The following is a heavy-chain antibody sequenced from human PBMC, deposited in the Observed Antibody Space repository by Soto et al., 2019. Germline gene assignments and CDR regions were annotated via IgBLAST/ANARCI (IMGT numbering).Heavy chain of an antibody. CDR2: IKQDGGEK. V-gene: IGHV3-7*05. CDR3: ARGIGWESEY. D-gene: IGHD6-19*01. Sequence: VQLVESGGGLVQPGGSLRLSCAVSEFTFSSYWMTWIRQAPGKGLEWVANIKQDGGEKNYLESVRGRFTISRDNVKKSLYLEMNSLRAEDTAVYYCARGIGWESEYWGQGTLVTVSS. CDR1: EFTFSSYW. J-gene: IGHJ4*02.